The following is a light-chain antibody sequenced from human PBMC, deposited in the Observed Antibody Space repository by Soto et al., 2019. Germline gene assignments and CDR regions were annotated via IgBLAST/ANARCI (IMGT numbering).Light chain of an antibody. CDR3: QRYYNAPFT. V-gene: IGKV1-27*01. J-gene: IGKJ4*01. Sequence: DIQVTQYPSSLSASVGDRVTITCRASQGIKNYLAWYQQKPGEIPKLLIYAASTLESGIPPRFSGSGSRTDFTLTINNLQPEDVATYYCQRYYNAPFTFGGGTKVEIK. CDR2: AAS. CDR1: QGIKNY.